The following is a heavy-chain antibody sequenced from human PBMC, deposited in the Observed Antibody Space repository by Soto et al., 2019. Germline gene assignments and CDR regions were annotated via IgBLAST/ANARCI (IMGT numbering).Heavy chain of an antibody. V-gene: IGHV4-61*01. J-gene: IGHJ5*02. Sequence: QVQLQESGPGLVKPSETLSVTCTVSGGSVSSRSHFWRWIRQPPGGGLQWIGYIYYSGSTNYNPSLKRRATLSVDTSRNQFSLRLTSVTAADTAVYYCARYDAESGSNKLDPWGQGTLVTVSS. D-gene: IGHD5-12*01. CDR3: ARYDAESGSNKLDP. CDR2: IYYSGST. CDR1: GGSVSSRSHF.